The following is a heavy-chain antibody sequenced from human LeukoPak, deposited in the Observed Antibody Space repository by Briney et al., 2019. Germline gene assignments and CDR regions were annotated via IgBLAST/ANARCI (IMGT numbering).Heavy chain of an antibody. V-gene: IGHV4-4*07. CDR2: IESSGSS. CDR1: GGSISSYY. D-gene: IGHD4-17*01. CDR3: ARDFGDHTVYFDY. Sequence: SETLSLTCAVSGGSISSYYWNWIRQPAGKGLEWIGRIESSGSSNYNPSLKSRVTMSVDTSKNQFSLKLNSVTAADTAVYYCARDFGDHTVYFDYWGQGTLVTVSS. J-gene: IGHJ4*02.